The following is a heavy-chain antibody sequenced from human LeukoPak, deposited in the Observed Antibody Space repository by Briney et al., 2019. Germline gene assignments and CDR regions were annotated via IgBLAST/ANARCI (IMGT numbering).Heavy chain of an antibody. V-gene: IGHV1-2*02. CDR3: ASDDGWFGELPGGGMDV. CDR2: INPNTCST. D-gene: IGHD3-10*01. CDR1: GYTFTGYY. Sequence: ASVKVSCKASGYTFTGYYIHWVRQAPAQRLELMGWINPNTCSTNYAQNFQGGVSMTRRTSISTAYMERSGLGSDDTAVFYCASDDGWFGELPGGGMDVWGKGTTVTGSS. J-gene: IGHJ6*04.